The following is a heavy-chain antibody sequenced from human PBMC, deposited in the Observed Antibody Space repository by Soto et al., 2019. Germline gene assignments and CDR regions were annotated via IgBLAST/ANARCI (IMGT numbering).Heavy chain of an antibody. J-gene: IGHJ5*02. V-gene: IGHV1-3*01. CDR2: INAGNGNT. D-gene: IGHD2-15*01. CDR1: GFTFSSYA. Sequence: SCAASGFTFSSYAMHWVRQAPGQRLEWMGWINAGNGNTKYSQSLQGRVTMTTDTSTNTAYMELRSLRSDDTAVYYCARDLGYCRSGTCYREWFDPWGQGTLVTVSS. CDR3: ARDLGYCRSGTCYREWFDP.